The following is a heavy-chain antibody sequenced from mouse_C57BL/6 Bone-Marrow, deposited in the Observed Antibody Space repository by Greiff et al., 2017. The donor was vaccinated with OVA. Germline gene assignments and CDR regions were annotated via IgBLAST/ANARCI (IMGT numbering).Heavy chain of an antibody. J-gene: IGHJ3*01. CDR3: ARHYGSSPWFAY. CDR2: IYPGSGNT. V-gene: IGHV1-76*01. CDR1: GYTFTDYY. D-gene: IGHD1-1*01. Sequence: QVQLQQSGAELVRPGASVKLSCKASGYTFTDYYINWVKQRPGQGLEWIARIYPGSGNTYYNEKFKGKATLTAEKSSSTAYMQLSSLTSEDSAVYLCARHYGSSPWFAYWGQGTLVTVSA.